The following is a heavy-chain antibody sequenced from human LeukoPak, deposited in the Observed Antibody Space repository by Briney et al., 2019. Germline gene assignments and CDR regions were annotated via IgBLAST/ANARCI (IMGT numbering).Heavy chain of an antibody. V-gene: IGHV3-7*01. CDR2: INQDGSEK. CDR3: LADATN. CDR1: GFTFINYC. Sequence: PGGSLRLSCAASGFTFINYCMNWVRQAPGKGLELVAKINQDGSEKYYVDSVKGRFTISRDNAKKSLYLQMSSLRAEDTAVYYCLADATNWGQGTLVTVSS. D-gene: IGHD2-15*01. J-gene: IGHJ4*02.